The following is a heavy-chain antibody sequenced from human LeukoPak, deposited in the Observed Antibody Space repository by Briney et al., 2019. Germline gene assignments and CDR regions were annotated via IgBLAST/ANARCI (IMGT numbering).Heavy chain of an antibody. V-gene: IGHV4-39*01. D-gene: IGHD6-13*01. CDR3: ARQVRSRWWDY. CDR1: GCSISSSSYY. CDR2: IYYSGST. J-gene: IGHJ4*02. Sequence: SETLSLTCLFTGCSISSSSYYWRWIRHPPGEALEWIRSIYYSGSTYYNPPLKSRVTLSVGTSKNQFSLKLSSVTAADTAVYYCARQVRSRWWDYWGQGTLVTVSS.